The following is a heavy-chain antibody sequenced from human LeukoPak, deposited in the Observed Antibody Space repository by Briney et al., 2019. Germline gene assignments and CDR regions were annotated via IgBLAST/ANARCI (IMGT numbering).Heavy chain of an antibody. Sequence: ASVKVSCKASGYTFTSYGISWVRQAPGQGLEWMGWISAYNANTNYAQKLQGRVTMTTDTSTSTAYMELRSLRPDDTAVYYCARAPGSSSWGPGDYWGQGTLVTVSS. CDR1: GYTFTSYG. D-gene: IGHD6-13*01. CDR2: ISAYNANT. CDR3: ARAPGSSSWGPGDY. V-gene: IGHV1-18*01. J-gene: IGHJ4*02.